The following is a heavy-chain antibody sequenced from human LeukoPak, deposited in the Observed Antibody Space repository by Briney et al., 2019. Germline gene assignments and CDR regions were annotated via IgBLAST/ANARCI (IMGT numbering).Heavy chain of an antibody. CDR1: GFTFSSYA. J-gene: IGHJ4*02. CDR2: ISSNGGST. V-gene: IGHV3-64*01. CDR3: ARGPEFILWFGELFDY. D-gene: IGHD3-10*01. Sequence: PGGSLRLSCAASGFTFSSYAMHWVRQAPGKGLEYVSAISSNGGSTYYANSVKGRFTISRDNSKNTPYLQMGSLRAEDMAVYYCARGPEFILWFGELFDYWGQGTLVTVSS.